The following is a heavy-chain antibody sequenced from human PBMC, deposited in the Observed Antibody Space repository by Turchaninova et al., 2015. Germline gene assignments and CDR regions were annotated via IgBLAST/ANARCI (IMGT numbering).Heavy chain of an antibody. D-gene: IGHD6-19*01. CDR1: GFSLSTSGVG. CDR2: IYWDDDK. Sequence: QITLEESGPTRVKPTQTLTLTCTFSGFSLSTSGVGVGWIRQPPGEALAFLALIYWDDDKRYSPSLRSRLTITKDTSRNQVVLTRTNMDPADTGTYYCAHRRPNSGGWDTGVFDYWGRGTLVTVT. J-gene: IGHJ4*02. V-gene: IGHV2-5*02. CDR3: AHRRPNSGGWDTGVFDY.